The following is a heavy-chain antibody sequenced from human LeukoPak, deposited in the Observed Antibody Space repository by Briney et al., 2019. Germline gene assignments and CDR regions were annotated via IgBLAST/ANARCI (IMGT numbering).Heavy chain of an antibody. Sequence: SETLSLTCAVYGGSFSGYYWSWIRQPPGKGLEWIGEINHSGSTNYNPSLKSRVTISVDTSKNQFSLKLSSVTAADPAVYYCARQGEVFRYFAWFQGDDAFDIWGQGTMVTVSS. D-gene: IGHD3-9*01. CDR2: INHSGST. V-gene: IGHV4-34*01. J-gene: IGHJ3*02. CDR1: GGSFSGYY. CDR3: ARQGEVFRYFAWFQGDDAFDI.